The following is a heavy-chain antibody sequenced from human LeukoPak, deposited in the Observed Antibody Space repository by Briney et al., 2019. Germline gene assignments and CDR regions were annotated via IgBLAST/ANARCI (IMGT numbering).Heavy chain of an antibody. D-gene: IGHD3-22*01. J-gene: IGHJ3*02. CDR1: GYTFTGYY. V-gene: IGHV1-2*02. CDR3: ASSSMIVVVFYAFDI. Sequence: ASVKVSCKASGYTFTGYYMHWVRQAPGQGLEWMGWINPNRGGTNYAQKFQGRATMTRDTSISTAYMELSRLSSDDTALYYCASSSMIVVVFYAFDIWGQGTMVTVSS. CDR2: INPNRGGT.